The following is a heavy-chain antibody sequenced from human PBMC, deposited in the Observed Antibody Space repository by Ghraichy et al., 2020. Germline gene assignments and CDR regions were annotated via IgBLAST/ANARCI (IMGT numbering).Heavy chain of an antibody. CDR1: GFTFSSYS. Sequence: GGSLRLSCAASGFTFSSYSMNWVRQAPGKGLEWVSYISSSSSTIYYADSVKGRFTISRDNAKNSLYLQMNSLRDEDTAVYYCARDQYRSSTSYYGMEVWSQGTTVTVSS. D-gene: IGHD6-6*01. CDR2: ISSSSSTI. CDR3: ARDQYRSSTSYYGMEV. V-gene: IGHV3-48*02. J-gene: IGHJ6*02.